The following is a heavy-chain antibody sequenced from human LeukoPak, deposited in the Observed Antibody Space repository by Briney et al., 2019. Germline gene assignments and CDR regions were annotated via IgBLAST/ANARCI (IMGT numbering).Heavy chain of an antibody. Sequence: SETLSLTCTVSGGSISSSSYYWGWIRQPPGKGLEWIGSIYYSGSTYYNPSLKSRVTISVDTSKNQFSLKLSSVTAADTAVYYCASLDDSSGPGAFDIWGQGTMVTVSS. CDR2: IYYSGST. V-gene: IGHV4-39*01. CDR3: ASLDDSSGPGAFDI. CDR1: GGSISSSSYY. D-gene: IGHD3-22*01. J-gene: IGHJ3*02.